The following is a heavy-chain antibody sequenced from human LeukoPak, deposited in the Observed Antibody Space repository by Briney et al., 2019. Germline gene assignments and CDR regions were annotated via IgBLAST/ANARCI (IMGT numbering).Heavy chain of an antibody. CDR3: ARDPYGAMGVFVN. V-gene: IGHV3-7*05. J-gene: IGHJ4*02. D-gene: IGHD5-18*01. Sequence: GGSLRLSCAASGFTFSSYWMSWVRQAPGKGLEWVANIKGDGSEKYYVDSVKGRFTISRDNAKNSMYLQMSSLRAEDTAVYYCARDPYGAMGVFVNWGQGALVAVSS. CDR1: GFTFSSYW. CDR2: IKGDGSEK.